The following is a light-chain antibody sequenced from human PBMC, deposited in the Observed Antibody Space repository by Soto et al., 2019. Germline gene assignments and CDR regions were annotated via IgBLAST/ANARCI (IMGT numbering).Light chain of an antibody. CDR3: QQYGSSGT. J-gene: IGKJ1*01. CDR2: EAS. Sequence: EIVMTQSPATLSVSPGERATLSCRASQSIRTNLAWYRHKPGQAPSLLIYEASNRATGIPDRFSGSGSGTDFTLTISRLEPEDFAVYYCQQYGSSGTFGQGTKVDIK. CDR1: QSIRTN. V-gene: IGKV3-20*01.